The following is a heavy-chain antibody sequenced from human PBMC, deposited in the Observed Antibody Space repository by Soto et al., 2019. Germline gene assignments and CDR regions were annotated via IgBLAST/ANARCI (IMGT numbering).Heavy chain of an antibody. CDR2: ISGSGGST. CDR1: GFTFSSYA. Sequence: PGGSLRLSCAASGFTFSSYAMSWVRQAPGKGLEWVSAISGSGGSTYYADSVKGRFTISRDNSKNTLYLQMNSLRAEDAAVYYCAKDSEMATILIFDYWGPGTLVTVSS. J-gene: IGHJ4*02. V-gene: IGHV3-23*01. CDR3: AKDSEMATILIFDY. D-gene: IGHD5-12*01.